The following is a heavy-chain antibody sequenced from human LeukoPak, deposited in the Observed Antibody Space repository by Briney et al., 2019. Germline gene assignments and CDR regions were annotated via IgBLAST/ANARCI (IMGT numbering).Heavy chain of an antibody. CDR1: GFTFSSYG. CDR3: AKDQSGTYYFDY. Sequence: PGGSLRLSCAASGFTFSSYGMHWVRQAPGKGLEWVAFIRYDGSNKNYADSVKGRFTISRDDSKNTLYLQMNSLRAEDTAVYYCAKDQSGTYYFDYWGQGTLVTVSS. CDR2: IRYDGSNK. V-gene: IGHV3-30*02. J-gene: IGHJ4*02. D-gene: IGHD1-26*01.